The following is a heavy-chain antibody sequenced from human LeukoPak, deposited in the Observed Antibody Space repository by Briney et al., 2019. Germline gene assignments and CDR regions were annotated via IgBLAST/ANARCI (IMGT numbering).Heavy chain of an antibody. Sequence: GGSLRLSCAASGFTFSSYGMHWVRQAPGKGLEWVAVIWYDGSNKYYADSVKGRFTISRDNSENTLYLQMNSLRAEDTAVYYCGAVGATSPFDYWGQGTLVTVSS. J-gene: IGHJ4*02. CDR2: IWYDGSNK. CDR3: GAVGATSPFDY. D-gene: IGHD1-26*01. CDR1: GFTFSSYG. V-gene: IGHV3-33*01.